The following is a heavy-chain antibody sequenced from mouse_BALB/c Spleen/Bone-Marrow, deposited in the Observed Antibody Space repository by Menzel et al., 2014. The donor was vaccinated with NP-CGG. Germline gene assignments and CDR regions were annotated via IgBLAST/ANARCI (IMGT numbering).Heavy chain of an antibody. Sequence: VKLMESGAELVRPGSSVKISCKASGYAFSSYWMIWVKQRPGQGLEWIGHIYPGDGDTNYNGKFKGKATLTVDKSSSTAYMQLSSLTSEDSAVYFCARSGYGSNYDYWGQGTTLTVSS. CDR2: IYPGDGDT. J-gene: IGHJ2*01. D-gene: IGHD1-1*01. V-gene: IGHV1-80*01. CDR3: ARSGYGSNYDY. CDR1: GYAFSSYW.